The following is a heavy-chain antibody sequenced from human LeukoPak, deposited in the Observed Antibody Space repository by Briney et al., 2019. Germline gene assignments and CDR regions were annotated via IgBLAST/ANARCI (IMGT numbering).Heavy chain of an antibody. Sequence: GASVKVSYKASGYTFTSYGISWVRQAPGQGLEGMGWISDYNGKTNYAQKLQGRVTMTTDTSTSTAYMELRSLRSDDTAVYYCAILSRYSSSSGEDYWGQGTLVTVSS. J-gene: IGHJ4*02. CDR2: ISDYNGKT. CDR3: AILSRYSSSSGEDY. V-gene: IGHV1-18*01. CDR1: GYTFTSYG. D-gene: IGHD6-6*01.